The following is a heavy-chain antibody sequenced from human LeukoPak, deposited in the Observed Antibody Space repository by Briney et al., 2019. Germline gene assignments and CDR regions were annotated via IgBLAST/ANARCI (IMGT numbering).Heavy chain of an antibody. CDR1: GGSFSGYY. CDR2: INHSGST. D-gene: IGHD6-6*01. J-gene: IGHJ4*02. V-gene: IGHV4-34*01. CDR3: ARGRSMGYVSSRYLDY. Sequence: SETLSLTCAVYGGSFSGYYWSWIRQPPGKGREWIGEINHSGSTNYNPSLKSRVTISVDTSKNQFSLRLSSVTAADTAVYYCARGRSMGYVSSRYLDYWGQGTLVTVSS.